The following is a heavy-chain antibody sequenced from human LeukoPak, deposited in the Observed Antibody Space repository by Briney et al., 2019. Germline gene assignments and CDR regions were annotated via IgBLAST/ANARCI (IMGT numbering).Heavy chain of an antibody. J-gene: IGHJ4*02. V-gene: IGHV4-39*01. CDR3: ARRWHSGSRGFDY. CDR1: GGSISSSSYY. CDR2: IYYSGST. D-gene: IGHD1-26*01. Sequence: PSETLSLTCTVSGGSISSSSYYWGWIRQPPGKGLEWIGSIYYSGSTYYNPSLKSRVTISVDTSKNQFSLKLSSVTAADTAVYYCARRWHSGSRGFDYWGQGTLVTVSS.